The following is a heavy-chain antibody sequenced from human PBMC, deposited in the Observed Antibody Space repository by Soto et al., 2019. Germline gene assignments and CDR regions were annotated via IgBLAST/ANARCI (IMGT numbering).Heavy chain of an antibody. Sequence: SETLSLTCTVSSGSISSYYWTWIRQSPGKGLEWIGYIYYNGSTNYNPSLKTRVTISVDTSKNQFSLRLRSVTAADTAVYYCARGVKTFYDFWSGYPQSFYFDSWGQGTLVTVSS. J-gene: IGHJ4*02. V-gene: IGHV4-59*01. D-gene: IGHD3-3*01. CDR1: SGSISSYY. CDR3: ARGVKTFYDFWSGYPQSFYFDS. CDR2: IYYNGST.